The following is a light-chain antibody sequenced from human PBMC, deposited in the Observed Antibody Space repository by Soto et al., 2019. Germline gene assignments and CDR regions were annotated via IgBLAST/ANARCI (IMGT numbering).Light chain of an antibody. J-gene: IGLJ1*01. CDR1: SSDVGSYNL. CDR3: CSYAGSSTYV. Sequence: QSALTQPASVPGSPGQSITISCTGTSSDVGSYNLVSWYQQHPGKAPKLVIYEGSKRPSGVSNRFSGSKSGNTASLTISGLQAEDEADYYCCSYAGSSTYVFGTGTKVTVL. CDR2: EGS. V-gene: IGLV2-23*01.